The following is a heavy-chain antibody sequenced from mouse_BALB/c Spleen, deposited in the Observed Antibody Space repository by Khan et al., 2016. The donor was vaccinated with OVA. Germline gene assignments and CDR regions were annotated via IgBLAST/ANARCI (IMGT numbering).Heavy chain of an antibody. D-gene: IGHD4-1*01. V-gene: IGHV5-6*01. Sequence: EVELVESGGDLAKPGGSLKLSCAASGFTFSSYSLSWVRQIPDKRLEWVATMSSGGDYTYYPDGVKGRFTISRDNAKNTLYLQMSSLKSEDTAMYYCASHLTGSFAFWGQGTLVTVSA. CDR1: GFTFSSYS. CDR3: ASHLTGSFAF. J-gene: IGHJ3*01. CDR2: MSSGGDYT.